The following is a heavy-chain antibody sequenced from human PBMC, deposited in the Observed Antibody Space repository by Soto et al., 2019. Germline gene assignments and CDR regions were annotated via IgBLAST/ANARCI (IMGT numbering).Heavy chain of an antibody. Sequence: PSETLSLTCSVSGESINSGGYYWSWIRHHPGKGLEWIGYIYDSESAYYNPSLKSRVTISMDTSKNHFAMRLSSVTAADTAVYYCARAGSSSYAADYWGQGTQVTVSS. CDR1: GESINSGGYY. CDR3: ARAGSSSYAADY. J-gene: IGHJ4*02. CDR2: IYDSESA. D-gene: IGHD6-13*01. V-gene: IGHV4-31*03.